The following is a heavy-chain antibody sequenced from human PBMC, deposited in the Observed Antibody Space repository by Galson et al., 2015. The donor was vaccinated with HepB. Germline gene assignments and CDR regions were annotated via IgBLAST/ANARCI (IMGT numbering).Heavy chain of an antibody. Sequence: SLRLSCAASGFTFSSYAMHWVRQAPGKGLEWVAVISYDGSNKYYADSVKGRFTISRDNSKNTLYLQMNSLRAEDTAVYYCARNRGGYLFDYWGQGTLVSVSS. CDR3: ARNRGGYLFDY. CDR1: GFTFSSYA. J-gene: IGHJ4*02. V-gene: IGHV3-30-3*01. D-gene: IGHD5-12*01. CDR2: ISYDGSNK.